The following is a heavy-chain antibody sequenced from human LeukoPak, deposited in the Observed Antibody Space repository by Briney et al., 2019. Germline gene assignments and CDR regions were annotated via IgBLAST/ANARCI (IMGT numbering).Heavy chain of an antibody. CDR3: AREASDAFDI. CDR2: IWYDGSNK. J-gene: IGHJ3*02. CDR1: GFPFSSYA. V-gene: IGHV3-33*07. Sequence: TGGSLRLSCEASGFPFSSYAMTWVRQAPGKGLEWVALIWYDGSNKNYADSVKGRFTISRDNSKNTPFLQMNCLRAEDTAVYYCAREASDAFDIWGQGTMVTVSS.